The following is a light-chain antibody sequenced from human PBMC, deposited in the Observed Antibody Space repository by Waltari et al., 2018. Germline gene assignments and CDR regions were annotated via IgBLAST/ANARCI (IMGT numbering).Light chain of an antibody. Sequence: AVQLTQSPSSLSASVGDSVTITCRASQAISSALAWYQQKPGEASNLLIYDASNLESGVPSRLRGSGSGTHFTLTISCLQSEDFAIYYCQQYYSSPATFGQGTKVEIK. CDR1: QAISSA. J-gene: IGKJ1*01. CDR2: DAS. CDR3: QQYYSSPAT. V-gene: IGKV1-13*02.